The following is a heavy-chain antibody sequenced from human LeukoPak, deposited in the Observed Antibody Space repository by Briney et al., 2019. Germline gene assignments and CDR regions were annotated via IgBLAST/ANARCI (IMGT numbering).Heavy chain of an antibody. Sequence: GGSLRLSCAASGFTFSDFYMLWIRQAPGQGLEWVSYINKDGSRAYYADSVKGRFTISRDDAQKSLYLQMDSLRDGDTAVYYCARDHGWLQVYYWGQGTLVTVSS. J-gene: IGHJ4*02. CDR3: ARDHGWLQVYY. D-gene: IGHD5-12*01. CDR1: GFTFSDFY. V-gene: IGHV3-11*01. CDR2: INKDGSRA.